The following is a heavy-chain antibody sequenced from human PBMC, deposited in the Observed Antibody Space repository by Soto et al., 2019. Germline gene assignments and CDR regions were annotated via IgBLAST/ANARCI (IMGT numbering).Heavy chain of an antibody. V-gene: IGHV1-69*13. CDR1: GGTFSSYA. CDR3: AREREDSITGTPYYYYGMDV. Sequence: SVQVSCKASGGTFSSYAISWVRQAPGQGLEWMGGIIPIFGTANYAQKFQGRVTITADESTSTAYMELSSLRSEDTAVYYCAREREDSITGTPYYYYGMDVWGQGTTVTVSS. D-gene: IGHD1-7*01. CDR2: IIPIFGTA. J-gene: IGHJ6*02.